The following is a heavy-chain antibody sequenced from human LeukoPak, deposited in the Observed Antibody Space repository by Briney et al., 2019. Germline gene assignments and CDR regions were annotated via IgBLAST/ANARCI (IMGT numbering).Heavy chain of an antibody. J-gene: IGHJ6*03. CDR3: ARDGDSGSYSYYYYYYMDV. Sequence: GGSLRLSCAASGFTFSNYVMHWVRQAPGKGLDWLAVISYDGSNKYYADSVKGRFTISRDNAKNTLYLQMNSLRAEDTAVYYCARDGDSGSYSYYYYYYMDVWGKGTTVTIS. V-gene: IGHV3-30*04. CDR1: GFTFSNYV. D-gene: IGHD1-26*01. CDR2: ISYDGSNK.